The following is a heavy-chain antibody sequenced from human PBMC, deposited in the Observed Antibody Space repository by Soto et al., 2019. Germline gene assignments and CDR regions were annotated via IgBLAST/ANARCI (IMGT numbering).Heavy chain of an antibody. V-gene: IGHV3-23*01. CDR3: AKVGDYDILTGYYMWVDY. D-gene: IGHD3-9*01. J-gene: IGHJ4*02. Sequence: EVQLLESGGGLVQPGGSLRLSCAACGFTFSGYAMTWARQAPGRGLGWVSAISGSGGSTYNADSVKGRFTISRDNSKNTLYLQMNSLRAEDTAVYYCAKVGDYDILTGYYMWVDYWGQGTLVTVSS. CDR1: GFTFSGYA. CDR2: ISGSGGST.